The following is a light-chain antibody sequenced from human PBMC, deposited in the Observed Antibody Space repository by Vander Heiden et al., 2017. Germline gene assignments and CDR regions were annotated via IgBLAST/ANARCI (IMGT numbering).Light chain of an antibody. CDR2: GNT. CDR1: SSNIGAGYD. CDR3: QSYDSSLSAWV. J-gene: IGLJ3*02. Sequence: QSVLTQPPSVSGAQGQRVTISCTGSSSNIGAGYDVHWYQQLPGTAPKLFIYGNTNRPSGVPDRFSGSKSGTSASLAITGLQAEDEADYYCQSYDSSLSAWVFGGGTKLTVL. V-gene: IGLV1-40*01.